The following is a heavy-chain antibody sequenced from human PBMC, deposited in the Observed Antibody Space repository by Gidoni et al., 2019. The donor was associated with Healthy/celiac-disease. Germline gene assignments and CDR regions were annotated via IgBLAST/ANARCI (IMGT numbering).Heavy chain of an antibody. D-gene: IGHD3-3*01. J-gene: IGHJ3*02. V-gene: IGHV3-23*01. CDR1: GFPFSSYA. CDR2: ISGSGGST. CDR3: AKIGRDSEARFLEWFQGAFDI. Sequence: EVQLLESGGCLVQPGGSLRLSCAASGFPFSSYAMGWVRQAPGKGLEWVSAISGSGGSTYYADSVKGRFTISRDNSKNTLYLQMNSLRAEDTAVYYCAKIGRDSEARFLEWFQGAFDIWGQGTMVTVSS.